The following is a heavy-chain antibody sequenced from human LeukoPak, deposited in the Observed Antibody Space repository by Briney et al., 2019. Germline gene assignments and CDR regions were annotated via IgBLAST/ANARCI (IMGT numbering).Heavy chain of an antibody. D-gene: IGHD3-10*01. V-gene: IGHV4-61*01. J-gene: IGHJ6*02. CDR3: ARGTLMVRGGMDV. CDR1: GGSVSSGSYY. CDR2: IYYSGIT. Sequence: SETLSLTCSVSGGSVSSGSYYWSWIRQPPGKGLEWIGYIYYSGITNYNPSLKSRGTTSVDTSKNQFSLQLSSATAADTAVYYCARGTLMVRGGMDVWGQGTTVTVSS.